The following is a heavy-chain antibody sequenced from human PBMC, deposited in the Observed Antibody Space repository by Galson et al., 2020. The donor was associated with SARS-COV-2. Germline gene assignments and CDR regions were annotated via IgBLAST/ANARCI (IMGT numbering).Heavy chain of an antibody. CDR3: AKEKGGYDYYLDY. CDR1: GFTFDDYA. D-gene: IGHD5-12*01. Sequence: GGSLRLSCAASGFTFDDYAIPWVRHAPGPGLEWVSGMSWNSGSIGYADSVKGRFTIYRDNAKNALYLQMNSLSAEYTALYYCAKEKGGYDYYLDYWGQGTLGTVSS. CDR2: MSWNSGSI. V-gene: IGHV3-9*01. J-gene: IGHJ4*02.